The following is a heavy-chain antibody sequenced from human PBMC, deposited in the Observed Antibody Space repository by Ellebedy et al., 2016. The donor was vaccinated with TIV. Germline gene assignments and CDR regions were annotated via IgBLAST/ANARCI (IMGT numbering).Heavy chain of an antibody. J-gene: IGHJ6*02. CDR2: IIPIFGTA. V-gene: IGHV1-69*06. CDR3: ARPRNIAVSTHYYYYGMDV. CDR1: GGTFSSYA. Sequence: SVKVSXKASGGTFSSYAISWVRQAPGQGLEWMGGIIPIFGTANYAQKFQGRVTITADKSTSTAYMELSSLRSEDTAVYYCARPRNIAVSTHYYYYGMDVWGQGTTVTVSS. D-gene: IGHD6-19*01.